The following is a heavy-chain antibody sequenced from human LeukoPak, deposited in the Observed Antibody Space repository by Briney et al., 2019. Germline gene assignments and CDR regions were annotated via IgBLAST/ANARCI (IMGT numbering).Heavy chain of an antibody. CDR3: ARAVYCSGGGCFWYFDL. V-gene: IGHV3-21*01. CDR1: GISFSNYS. J-gene: IGHJ2*01. CDR2: ISSSSRFI. Sequence: GGSLRLSCAASGISFSNYSMNWVRQAPGKGLEWVSLISSSSRFIYYGDSVRGRFTISRDNAKKSLYLQMNSLRAEDTAVYYCARAVYCSGGGCFWYFDLWGRGTLVTVSS. D-gene: IGHD2-15*01.